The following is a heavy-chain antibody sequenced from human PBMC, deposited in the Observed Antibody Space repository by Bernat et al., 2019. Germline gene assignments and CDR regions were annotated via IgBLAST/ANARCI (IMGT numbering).Heavy chain of an antibody. V-gene: IGHV3-15*01. CDR1: GFTFSNAY. CDR3: TTHSRDRAFHI. J-gene: IGHJ3*02. CDR2: IKSNSDGGTT. D-gene: IGHD6-13*01. Sequence: EVQLVESGGGLVKPGGSLRLSCAASGFTFSNAYMSWVRQAPGKGLEWVGRIKSNSDGGTTDYAAHVKDRFTISRDDSKNTLFLQMSSLKTEDTAVYYCTTHSRDRAFHIWGQGTLVTVSS.